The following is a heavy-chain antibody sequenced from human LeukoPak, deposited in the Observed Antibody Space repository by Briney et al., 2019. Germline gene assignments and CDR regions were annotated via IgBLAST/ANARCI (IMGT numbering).Heavy chain of an antibody. V-gene: IGHV3-11*03. D-gene: IGHD2-21*02. Sequence: GGSLRLSCAASGFTFSDYYMSWIRQAPGKGLEWVSYISSSSSYTNYADSVKGRFTISRDNAKNSLYLQMNSLRAEDTAVYYCARARGNCGGDCYPFDYWGQGTLVTVSP. CDR1: GFTFSDYY. CDR2: ISSSSSYT. CDR3: ARARGNCGGDCYPFDY. J-gene: IGHJ4*02.